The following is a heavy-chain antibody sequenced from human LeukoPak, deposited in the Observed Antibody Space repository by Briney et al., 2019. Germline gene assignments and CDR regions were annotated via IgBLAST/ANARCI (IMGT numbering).Heavy chain of an antibody. CDR3: ARDSQLLWFGELSLPYYYYGMDV. Sequence: GGSLRLSCAASGFTFSSYAMNWVRQAPGKGLEWVSSISSSSSYIYYADSVKGRFTISRDNAKNSLYLQMNSLRAEDTAVYYCARDSQLLWFGELSLPYYYYGMDVWGQGTTVTVSS. CDR1: GFTFSSYA. J-gene: IGHJ6*02. V-gene: IGHV3-21*01. CDR2: ISSSSSYI. D-gene: IGHD3-10*01.